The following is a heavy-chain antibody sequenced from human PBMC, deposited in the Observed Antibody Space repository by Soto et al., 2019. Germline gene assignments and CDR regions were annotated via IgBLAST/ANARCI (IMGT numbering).Heavy chain of an antibody. CDR1: GFTFNTYV. Sequence: PGGSLRLSCAASGFTFNTYVMNWVGQAPWKGLEWVSTISYSADKTHYADSVKGRFTISRDNSRDTLFLQMNSLRADDAAVYYCARRARTATTNWGAFDVWGQGTMVTVSS. D-gene: IGHD1-7*01. CDR3: ARRARTATTNWGAFDV. J-gene: IGHJ3*01. V-gene: IGHV3-23*01. CDR2: ISYSADKT.